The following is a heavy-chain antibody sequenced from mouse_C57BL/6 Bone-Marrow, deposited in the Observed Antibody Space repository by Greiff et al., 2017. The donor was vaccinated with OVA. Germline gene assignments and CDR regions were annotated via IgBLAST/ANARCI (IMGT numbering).Heavy chain of an antibody. CDR3: TRDGYYARDY. J-gene: IGHJ4*01. CDR1: GFTFSSYA. D-gene: IGHD2-3*01. CDR2: ISSGGDYI. Sequence: EVKLMESGEGLVKPGGSLKLSCAASGFTFSSYAMSWVRQTPEKRLEWVAYISSGGDYIYYAATVKGRFTISRDNARNTLYLQMSSLKSEDTAMYYCTRDGYYARDYWGQGTSVTVSS. V-gene: IGHV5-9-1*02.